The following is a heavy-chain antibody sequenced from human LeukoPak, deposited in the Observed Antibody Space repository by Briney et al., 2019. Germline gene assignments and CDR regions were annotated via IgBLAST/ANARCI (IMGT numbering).Heavy chain of an antibody. Sequence: GGSLRLSCAASGFTFSSYSMNWVRQAPGKGLEWVSSISSSSSYIYYADSVKGRFTISGDNAKNSLYLQMNSLRAEDTAVYYCARQYYYDSSGYYYPHVEVDYWGQGTLVTVSS. CDR3: ARQYYYDSSGYYYPHVEVDY. V-gene: IGHV3-21*01. CDR2: ISSSSSYI. J-gene: IGHJ4*02. CDR1: GFTFSSYS. D-gene: IGHD3-22*01.